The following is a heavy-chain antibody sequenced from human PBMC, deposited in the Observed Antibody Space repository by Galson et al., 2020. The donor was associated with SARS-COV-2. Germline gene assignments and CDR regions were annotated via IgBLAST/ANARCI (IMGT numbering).Heavy chain of an antibody. CDR2: ISYDGTNN. CDR3: AKDFPPSSIWSWGRPHLGT. CDR1: GFIFSSYG. J-gene: IGHJ4*02. Sequence: GGSLRLSCAASGFIFSSYGMHWVRQAPGKGLEWVAIISYDGTNNYYADSVKGRFTISRDNSKNTLFLQMSSLRAKDTAVYYCAKDFPPSSIWSWGRPHLGTWGQGTLVTVSS. D-gene: IGHD6-13*01. V-gene: IGHV3-30*18.